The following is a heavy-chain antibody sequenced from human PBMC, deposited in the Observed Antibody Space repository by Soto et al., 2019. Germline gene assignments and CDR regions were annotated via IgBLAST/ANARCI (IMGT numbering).Heavy chain of an antibody. J-gene: IGHJ4*02. Sequence: QVQLVESGGSVVQPGRSLRLSCAASGFTFSSYGMHWVRQAPGKGLEWVAVIWYDGSNKYYADSVKGRFTISRDNSKNTLYLQMNSLRAEDTAVYYCARDLSMWELLNWGQGTLVTVSS. CDR3: ARDLSMWELLN. D-gene: IGHD1-26*01. V-gene: IGHV3-33*01. CDR1: GFTFSSYG. CDR2: IWYDGSNK.